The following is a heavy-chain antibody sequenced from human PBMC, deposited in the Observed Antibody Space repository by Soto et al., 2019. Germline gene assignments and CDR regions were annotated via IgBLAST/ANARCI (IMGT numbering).Heavy chain of an antibody. CDR3: ARCGVGERSPVVGGPLDYFFDY. CDR1: GASISSGGFF. Sequence: SETLSLTCTVSGASISSGGFFWNWIRQHPGKGLEWIGYFYNSGSTYYRPSLRSRVTISVDTSKNQFSLRLSGVTAADTAVYYCARCGVGERSPVVGGPLDYFFDYWGQGALVTVSS. J-gene: IGHJ4*02. V-gene: IGHV4-31*03. CDR2: FYNSGST. D-gene: IGHD3-22*01.